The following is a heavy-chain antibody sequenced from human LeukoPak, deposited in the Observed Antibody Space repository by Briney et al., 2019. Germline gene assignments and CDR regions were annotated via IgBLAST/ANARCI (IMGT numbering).Heavy chain of an antibody. V-gene: IGHV4-59*01. CDR1: GGSISSYY. Sequence: SETLSLTCTVSGGSISSYYWSWIRQPPGKGLEWIGYIYDSGSTNYNPSLKSRVTISVDTSKNQFSLKLSSVTTADTAVYYCACLTTADAFDIWGQGTMVTVSS. J-gene: IGHJ3*02. D-gene: IGHD3-22*01. CDR3: ACLTTADAFDI. CDR2: IYDSGST.